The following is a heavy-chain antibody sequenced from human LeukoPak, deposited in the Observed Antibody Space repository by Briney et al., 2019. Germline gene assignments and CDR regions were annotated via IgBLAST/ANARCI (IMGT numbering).Heavy chain of an antibody. V-gene: IGHV1-18*01. D-gene: IGHD6-13*01. Sequence: GASVTVSCKASGYTYTSYGISWVRHAPGQGLEWMGWISAYNGNTNYAQKLQGRVTMTTDTSTSTAYMELRSLRSDDTAVYYCASIFKSIAAAAPRDYYYGMDVWGQGTTVTVSS. CDR3: ASIFKSIAAAAPRDYYYGMDV. J-gene: IGHJ6*02. CDR2: ISAYNGNT. CDR1: GYTYTSYG.